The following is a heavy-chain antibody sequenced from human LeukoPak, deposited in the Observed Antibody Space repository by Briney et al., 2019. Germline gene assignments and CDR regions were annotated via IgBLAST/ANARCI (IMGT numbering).Heavy chain of an antibody. Sequence: SETLSLTCTVSGGSISSSSYYWGWIRQPPGKGLEWIGSINYSGSTYYNPSLKSRVTISVDTSKNQFSLKLSSVTAADTAVYYCASQYDFWSGYKNWFDPWGQGTLVTVSS. J-gene: IGHJ5*02. CDR1: GGSISSSSYY. CDR2: INYSGST. D-gene: IGHD3-3*01. V-gene: IGHV4-39*01. CDR3: ASQYDFWSGYKNWFDP.